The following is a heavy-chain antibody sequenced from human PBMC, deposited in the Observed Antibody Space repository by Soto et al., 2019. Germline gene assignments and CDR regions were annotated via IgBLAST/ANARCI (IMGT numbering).Heavy chain of an antibody. J-gene: IGHJ6*02. D-gene: IGHD3-22*01. CDR3: TTYEGVYYYYGMDV. CDR1: GFTFSNAW. CDR2: IKSKTDGGTT. Sequence: GGSLRLSCAASGFTFSNAWMNWVRQAPGKGLEWVGRIKSKTDGGTTDYAAPVKGRFTISRDDSKNTLYLQMNSLKTEDTAVYYCTTYEGVYYYYGMDVWGQGTTVTVSS. V-gene: IGHV3-15*07.